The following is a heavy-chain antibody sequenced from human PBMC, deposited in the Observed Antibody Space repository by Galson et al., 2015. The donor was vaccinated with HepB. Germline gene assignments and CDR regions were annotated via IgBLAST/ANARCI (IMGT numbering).Heavy chain of an antibody. CDR2: IGTRGGT. Sequence: SGFTFSSYAMGWVRQAPGKGLELVSSIGTRGGTDYADFVKGRFTISRDNSKNTLYLQMDSLRAEDTAIFYCAKGDSSAWPYCFDSWGQGTLVTVSS. D-gene: IGHD6-19*01. J-gene: IGHJ4*02. CDR3: AKGDSSAWPYCFDS. CDR1: GFTFSSYA. V-gene: IGHV3-23*01.